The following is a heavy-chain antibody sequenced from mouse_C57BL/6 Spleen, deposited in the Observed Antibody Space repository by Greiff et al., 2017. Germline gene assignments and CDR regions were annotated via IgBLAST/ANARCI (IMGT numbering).Heavy chain of an antibody. J-gene: IGHJ1*03. D-gene: IGHD1-1*01. Sequence: QVQLQQPGAELVKPGASVKLSCKASGYTFTSYWMHWVKQRPGQGLEWIGMIHPNSGSTNYNEKFKSKATLTVDKSSSTAYMQLSSLTSEDSAVYYGARLDYYGSSYWYFDVWGTGTTVTVSS. V-gene: IGHV1-64*01. CDR3: ARLDYYGSSYWYFDV. CDR1: GYTFTSYW. CDR2: IHPNSGST.